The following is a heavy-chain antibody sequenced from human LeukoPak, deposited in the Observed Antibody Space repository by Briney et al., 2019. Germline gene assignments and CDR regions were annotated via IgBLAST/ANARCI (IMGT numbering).Heavy chain of an antibody. D-gene: IGHD6-19*01. CDR1: GFTFSDQF. CDR2: SRNKAKSYTT. CDR3: VRVGSVSGSDYLDY. Sequence: GGSLRLSCAVSGFTFSDQFLDWVRQAPGKGLEWVGRSRNKAKSYTTEYAASVKGRFTISRDDSKNSLYLQMNSLETEDTAVYYCVRVGSVSGSDYLDYWGQGTLVTVSS. V-gene: IGHV3-72*01. J-gene: IGHJ4*02.